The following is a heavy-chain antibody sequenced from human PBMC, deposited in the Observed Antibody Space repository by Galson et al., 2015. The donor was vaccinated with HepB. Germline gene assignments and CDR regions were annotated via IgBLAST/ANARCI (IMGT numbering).Heavy chain of an antibody. J-gene: IGHJ4*02. V-gene: IGHV5-10-1*01. Sequence: QSGAEVKKPGESLRISCNGSGYSFTSYWISWVRQMPGKGLEWMGRIDPSDSYTNYSPSFQGHVTISADKSISTAYLQWSSLKASDTAMYYCARHGGYSYGYSEGDYWGQGTLVTVSS. D-gene: IGHD5-18*01. CDR1: GYSFTSYW. CDR3: ARHGGYSYGYSEGDY. CDR2: IDPSDSYT.